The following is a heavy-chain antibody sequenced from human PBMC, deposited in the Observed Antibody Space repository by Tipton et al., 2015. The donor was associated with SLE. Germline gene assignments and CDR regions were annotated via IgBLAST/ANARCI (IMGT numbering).Heavy chain of an antibody. Sequence: TLSLTCTVSGGSIISYYWSWIRQPPGKGLEWIGYIHYSGVTYYYPSLKSRVTMSVDTSKNQFPLKLNSVTAADTAAYYCARHAEIPVMRYGMDVWGQGTTVSVSS. CDR2: IHYSGVT. V-gene: IGHV4-59*08. CDR3: ARHAEIPVMRYGMDV. CDR1: GGSIISYY. J-gene: IGHJ6*02. D-gene: IGHD2-21*01.